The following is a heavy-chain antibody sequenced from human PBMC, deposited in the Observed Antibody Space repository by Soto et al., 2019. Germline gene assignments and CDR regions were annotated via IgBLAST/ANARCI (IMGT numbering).Heavy chain of an antibody. V-gene: IGHV3-23*01. J-gene: IGHJ4*02. CDR2: ISGSGGST. CDR1: GFTFSTYA. D-gene: IGHD2-15*01. CDR3: AKGWWSSWPTHFDY. Sequence: EVQLLESGGGLVQPGGSLRLSCAASGFTFSTYAMSWVRQAPGKGLEWVSSISGSGGSTYYADSVKGRFTISRDNSKKTLHLQMNSLRAEDTAVYYCAKGWWSSWPTHFDYWGQGTLVTVSS.